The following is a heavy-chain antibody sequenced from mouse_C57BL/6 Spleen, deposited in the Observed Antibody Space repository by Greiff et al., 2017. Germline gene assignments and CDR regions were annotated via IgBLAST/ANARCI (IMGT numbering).Heavy chain of an antibody. D-gene: IGHD2-12*01. V-gene: IGHV1-82*01. J-gene: IGHJ3*01. CDR2: IYPGDGDT. CDR1: GYAFSSSW. Sequence: VQLQQSGPELVKPGASVKISCKASGYAFSSSWMNWVKQRPGKGLEWIGRIYPGDGDTNYNGKFKGKATLTADKSSSTAYMQLSSLTSEDSAVYCCARSSSPYDWFAYWGQGTLVTVSA. CDR3: ARSSSPYDWFAY.